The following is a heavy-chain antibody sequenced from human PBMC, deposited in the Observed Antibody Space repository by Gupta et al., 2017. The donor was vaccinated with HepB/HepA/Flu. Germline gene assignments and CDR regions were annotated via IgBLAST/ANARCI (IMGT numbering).Heavy chain of an antibody. CDR1: GFTFGSNW. J-gene: IGHJ5*01. Sequence: EVQLVESGGTLVQPGGSLRLSCAASGFTFGSNWMAWVRQAPGKGLELVASINEDGSGKYYVGAGRGRFTISRDNAKNSLYLQMNSLRVDDTGVYYCVRSQYWTLGSWGQGTRGTVSS. D-gene: IGHD1-1*01. V-gene: IGHV3-7*01. CDR2: INEDGSGK. CDR3: VRSQYWTLGS.